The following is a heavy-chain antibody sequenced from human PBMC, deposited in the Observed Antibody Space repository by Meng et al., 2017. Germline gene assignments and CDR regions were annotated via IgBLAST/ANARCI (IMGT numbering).Heavy chain of an antibody. CDR1: GFTFSSYE. D-gene: IGHD3-22*01. CDR2: ISSSGSTI. Sequence: GESLKISCAASGFTFSSYEMNWVRQAPGKGLEWVSYISSSGSTIYYADSVKGRFTISRDNAKNSLYLQMNSLRAEDTAVYYCARGGGGYYDRSGYYYGDYWGQGTLVTVSS. CDR3: ARGGGGYYDRSGYYYGDY. J-gene: IGHJ4*02. V-gene: IGHV3-48*03.